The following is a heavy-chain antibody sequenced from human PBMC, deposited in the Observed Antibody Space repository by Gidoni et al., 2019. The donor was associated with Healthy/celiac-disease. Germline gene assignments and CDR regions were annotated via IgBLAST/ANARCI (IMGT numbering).Heavy chain of an antibody. D-gene: IGHD6-13*01. J-gene: IGHJ4*02. Sequence: QVQLQESGPGLVKTSETLSLTCTVSGGSLSPYYWSWIRQPPGKGLEWIGYMYYSGSTNYNPSLKSRVTISVDTSKNQFSLKLSSVTAADTAVYYCARRVGDGYSSSWYWGYFDYWGQGTLVTVSS. CDR2: MYYSGST. V-gene: IGHV4-59*08. CDR3: ARRVGDGYSSSWYWGYFDY. CDR1: GGSLSPYY.